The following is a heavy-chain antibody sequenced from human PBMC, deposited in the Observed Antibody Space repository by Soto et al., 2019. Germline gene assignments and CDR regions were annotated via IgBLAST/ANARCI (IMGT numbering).Heavy chain of an antibody. CDR1: GGSISSGDYY. CDR2: IYYSGST. CDR3: ARGSARNDYGDYGSFDY. J-gene: IGHJ4*02. D-gene: IGHD4-17*01. V-gene: IGHV4-30-4*01. Sequence: LSLTCTVSGGSISSGDYYWSWIRQPPGKGLEWIGYIYYSGSTYYNPSLKSRVTISVDTSKNQFSLKLSSVTAADTAVYYCARGSARNDYGDYGSFDYWGQGTLVTVSS.